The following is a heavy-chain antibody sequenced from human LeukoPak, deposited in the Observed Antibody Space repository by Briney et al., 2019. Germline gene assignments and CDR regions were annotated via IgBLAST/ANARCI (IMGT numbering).Heavy chain of an antibody. Sequence: QSGGSLRLSCAASGFTFSSYGMHWVRQAPGKGLEWVAFIRYDGSNKYYADSVKGRFTISRDNSKNTLYLQMNSLRAEDTAVYYCARTLYCSIPICFAGAMDVWGKGTTVTVSS. J-gene: IGHJ6*03. CDR2: IRYDGSNK. CDR1: GFTFSSYG. D-gene: IGHD2-2*01. CDR3: ARTLYCSIPICFAGAMDV. V-gene: IGHV3-30*02.